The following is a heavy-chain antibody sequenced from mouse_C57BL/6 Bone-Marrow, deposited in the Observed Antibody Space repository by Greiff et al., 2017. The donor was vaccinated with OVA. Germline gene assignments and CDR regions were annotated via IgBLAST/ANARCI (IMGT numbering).Heavy chain of an antibody. J-gene: IGHJ2*01. D-gene: IGHD1-1*01. Sequence: QVQLQQPGAELVRPGTSVKLSCKASGYTFTSYWMHWVKQRPGQGLEWIGVIDPSDSYTNYNQKFKGKATLTVDTSSSTAYMQLSSLTSEDSAVYYCARDYGSSNYFDYWGQGTTLTVSS. CDR3: ARDYGSSNYFDY. CDR1: GYTFTSYW. CDR2: IDPSDSYT. V-gene: IGHV1-59*01.